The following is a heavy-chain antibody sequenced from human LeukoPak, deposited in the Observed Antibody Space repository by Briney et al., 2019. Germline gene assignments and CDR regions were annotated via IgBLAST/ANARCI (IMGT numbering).Heavy chain of an antibody. V-gene: IGHV4-59*01. J-gene: IGHJ5*02. CDR3: ARDGTGIAAAGTEGWFDP. Sequence: SETLPLTCTVSGGSISSYYWSWIRQPPGKGLEWIGYIYYSGSTNYNPSLKSRVTISVDTSKNQFSLKLSSVTAADTAVYYCARDGTGIAAAGTEGWFDPWGQGTLVTVSS. CDR1: GGSISSYY. D-gene: IGHD6-13*01. CDR2: IYYSGST.